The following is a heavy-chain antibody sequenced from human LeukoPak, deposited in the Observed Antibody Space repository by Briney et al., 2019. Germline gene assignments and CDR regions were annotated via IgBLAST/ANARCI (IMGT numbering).Heavy chain of an antibody. D-gene: IGHD2-15*01. CDR1: GYTFTNYD. V-gene: IGHV1-8*01. J-gene: IGHJ4*02. CDR3: ARGERLVTREGYCSSGTCPYYFDY. CDR2: INPNSGNT. Sequence: ASVNVSCKASGYTFTNYDINWVRQAVGQGLEWMGWINPNSGNTGYAQKFQGRVTMTRSTSISTAYMELSGLTSDDTAVYFCARGERLVTREGYCSSGTCPYYFDYWGQGTLVTVSS.